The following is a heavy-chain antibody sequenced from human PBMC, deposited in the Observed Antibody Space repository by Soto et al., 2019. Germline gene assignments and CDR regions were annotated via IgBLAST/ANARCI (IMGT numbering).Heavy chain of an antibody. CDR1: GFTFSSYA. CDR2: ISYDGSNK. D-gene: IGHD4-17*01. CDR3: GRAPTTGTTSYYFDY. Sequence: QVQLVESGGGVVQPGRSLRLSCAASGFTFSSYAMHWVRQAPGKGLEWVAVISYDGSNKYYADSVKGRFTISRDNSKNTLYLQMNRLRAEDTAGYYLGRAPTTGTTSYYFDYWGQGTLVTVSS. J-gene: IGHJ4*02. V-gene: IGHV3-30*14.